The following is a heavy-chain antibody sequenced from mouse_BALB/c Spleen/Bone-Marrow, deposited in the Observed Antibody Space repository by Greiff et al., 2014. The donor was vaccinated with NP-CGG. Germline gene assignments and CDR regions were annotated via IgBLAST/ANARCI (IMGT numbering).Heavy chain of an antibody. D-gene: IGHD2-4*01. V-gene: IGHV1-4*01. CDR2: TNPSSGYT. CDR3: ARPGGLRRAPYGMDY. CDR1: GYTFTDYT. J-gene: IGHJ4*01. Sequence: QVQLQQPGAELARPGASVKMSCKASGYTFTDYTMHWVKQRPGQGLEWIGYTNPSSGYTHYNQKFEDKATLTADKSSSTAYMQLSSLTSEDSAVYYCARPGGLRRAPYGMDYRGQGTSVTVSS.